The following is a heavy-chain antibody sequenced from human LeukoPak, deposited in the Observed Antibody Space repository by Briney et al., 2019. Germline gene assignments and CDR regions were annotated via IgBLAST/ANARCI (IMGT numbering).Heavy chain of an antibody. CDR3: AKSNGYGLIDI. CDR2: INHSGST. J-gene: IGHJ3*02. V-gene: IGHV4-34*01. Sequence: PSETLSLTCAVYGGSFSGYYWSWIRQPPGKGLEWIGEINHSGSTNYNPSLKSRVTISLDTSRNQFSLKLSSVTAADTAVYYCAKSNGYGLIDIWGQGTMVTVSS. D-gene: IGHD3-22*01. CDR1: GGSFSGYY.